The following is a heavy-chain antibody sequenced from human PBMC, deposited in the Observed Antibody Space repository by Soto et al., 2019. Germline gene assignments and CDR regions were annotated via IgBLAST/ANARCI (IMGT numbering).Heavy chain of an antibody. Sequence: TLSLTCTVSGYSISNGYLWGWIRQSPWKGLEWIGSMYDSDNTYYNPSLKSRVTISLDTSKNQFSLKLSSVTAADTAVYYCARAGYSSGSNWFDAWGQGTLVTVSS. CDR2: MYDSDNT. V-gene: IGHV4-38-2*02. D-gene: IGHD6-19*01. CDR3: ARAGYSSGSNWFDA. J-gene: IGHJ5*02. CDR1: GYSISNGYL.